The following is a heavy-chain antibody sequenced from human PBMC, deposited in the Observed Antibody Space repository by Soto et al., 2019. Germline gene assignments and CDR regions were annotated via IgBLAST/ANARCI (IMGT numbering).Heavy chain of an antibody. Sequence: QVQLVESGGGVVQPGRSLRLSCPASGFPFSPYTMHWVRQAPGKGLEWVAVISYDGSNKYYADAVKGRFTISRDNSKNTLYLQMNFLRSEDTAVYYCARGGGFCGGDCYKGGIDYWGQGTLVTVSS. J-gene: IGHJ4*02. CDR2: ISYDGSNK. CDR1: GFPFSPYT. V-gene: IGHV3-30-3*01. CDR3: ARGGGFCGGDCYKGGIDY. D-gene: IGHD2-21*02.